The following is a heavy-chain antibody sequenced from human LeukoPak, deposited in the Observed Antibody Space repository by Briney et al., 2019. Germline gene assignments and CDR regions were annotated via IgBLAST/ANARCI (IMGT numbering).Heavy chain of an antibody. CDR2: ISGSGDST. D-gene: IGHD2-2*01. J-gene: IGHJ4*02. V-gene: IGHV3-23*01. CDR3: ARTTGCSSTSCYVNF. CDR1: GFTFDDYA. Sequence: GGSLRLSCAASGFTFDDYAMHWVRQAPGEGLEWVSGISGSGDSTYYADSVKGRFTISRDNSKNTLYLQMSTLRAEDTAVYYCARTTGCSSTSCYVNFWGQGTLVTVSS.